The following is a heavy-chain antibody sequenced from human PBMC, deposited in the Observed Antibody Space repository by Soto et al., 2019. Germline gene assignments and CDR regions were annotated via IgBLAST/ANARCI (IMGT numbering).Heavy chain of an antibody. Sequence: LSLTCTVSGGSISSYYWSWIRQPPGKGLEWIGYIYYSGSTNYNPSLKSRVTISVDTSKNQFSLKLGSVTAADTAVYYCASSIGYCSSTSCYRWFDPWGQGTQVTVSS. V-gene: IGHV4-59*01. J-gene: IGHJ5*02. D-gene: IGHD2-2*01. CDR3: ASSIGYCSSTSCYRWFDP. CDR1: GGSISSYY. CDR2: IYYSGST.